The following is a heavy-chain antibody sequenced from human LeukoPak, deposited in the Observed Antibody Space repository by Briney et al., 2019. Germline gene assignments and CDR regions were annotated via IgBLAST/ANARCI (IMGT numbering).Heavy chain of an antibody. CDR1: GFTFSDYY. Sequence: GGSLRLSCAASGFTFSDYYMSWIRQAPGKGLEWVSYISSSGSTIYYADSVKGRFTISRDNAKNSLYLQMNSLRAEDTAVYYCAKYYYNSGSFSFDYWGQGTLVTVSS. J-gene: IGHJ4*02. CDR2: ISSSGSTI. V-gene: IGHV3-11*01. D-gene: IGHD3-10*01. CDR3: AKYYYNSGSFSFDY.